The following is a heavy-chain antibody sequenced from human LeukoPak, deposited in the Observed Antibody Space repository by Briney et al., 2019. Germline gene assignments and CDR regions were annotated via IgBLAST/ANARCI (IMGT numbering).Heavy chain of an antibody. Sequence: GGSLRLSCAASGFTFSDHYMDWVRQAPGKGLEWVGRTRNKANSYTTEYAASVKGRFTISRDDSKNSLYLQMNSLKTEDTAVYYCASSTVKGGYFDYWGQETLVTVSS. CDR2: TRNKANSYTT. CDR1: GFTFSDHY. D-gene: IGHD4-17*01. V-gene: IGHV3-72*01. CDR3: ASSTVKGGYFDY. J-gene: IGHJ4*02.